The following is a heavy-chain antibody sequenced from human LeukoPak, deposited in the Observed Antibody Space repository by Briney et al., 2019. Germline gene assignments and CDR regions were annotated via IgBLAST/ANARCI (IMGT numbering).Heavy chain of an antibody. J-gene: IGHJ6*02. CDR1: GFTFSSYG. D-gene: IGHD3-3*01. CDR2: IWYDGSNK. Sequence: PGGSLRLSCAASGFTFSSYGMHWVRQAPGKGQEWVAVIWYDGSNKYYADSVKGRFTISRDNSKNTLYLQMNSLRAEDTAVYYCARDGVTIFGVVRNCGMDVWGQGTTVTVSS. V-gene: IGHV3-33*01. CDR3: ARDGVTIFGVVRNCGMDV.